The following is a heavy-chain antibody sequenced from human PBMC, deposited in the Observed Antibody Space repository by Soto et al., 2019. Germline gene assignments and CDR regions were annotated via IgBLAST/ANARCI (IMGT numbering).Heavy chain of an antibody. J-gene: IGHJ4*02. V-gene: IGHV4-59*01. CDR3: ARGDYGDYVDY. CDR1: GGSISSYY. CDR2: IYYSGST. D-gene: IGHD4-17*01. Sequence: QVQLQESGPGLVKPSETLSLTCTVSGGSISSYYWSWIRQPPGKGLEWIGYIYYSGSTNYNPSLTSRVTISVDTSKNQFSLRLSSVTAADTAVYYCARGDYGDYVDYWGQGTLVTVSS.